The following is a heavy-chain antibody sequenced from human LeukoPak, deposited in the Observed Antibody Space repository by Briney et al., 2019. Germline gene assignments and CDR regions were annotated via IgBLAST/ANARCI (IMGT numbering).Heavy chain of an antibody. Sequence: GASVKVSCKASGYTFTSYGISWVRQAPGQGLEWMGWISAYNGNTNYARKLQGRVTMTTDTSTSTAYMELRSLRSDDTAVYYCARGIVVVVAATSHNPFDYWGQGTLVTVSS. CDR2: ISAYNGNT. J-gene: IGHJ4*02. D-gene: IGHD2-15*01. CDR1: GYTFTSYG. CDR3: ARGIVVVVAATSHNPFDY. V-gene: IGHV1-18*01.